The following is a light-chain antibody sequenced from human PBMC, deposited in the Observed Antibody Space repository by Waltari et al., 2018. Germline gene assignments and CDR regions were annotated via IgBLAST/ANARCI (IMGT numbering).Light chain of an antibody. Sequence: DIQMPQSPSTLSASVGDRVTITCRASQSIDRWLAWHQQKPGKAPKALIYKTSSLESGVPSRFSGSGSGTEFTLTISSLQPDDFATYYCQQYYSDSITFGQGTRLEIK. V-gene: IGKV1-5*03. J-gene: IGKJ5*01. CDR3: QQYYSDSIT. CDR2: KTS. CDR1: QSIDRW.